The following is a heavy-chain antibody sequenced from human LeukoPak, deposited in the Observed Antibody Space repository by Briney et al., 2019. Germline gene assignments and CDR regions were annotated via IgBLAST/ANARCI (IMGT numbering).Heavy chain of an antibody. J-gene: IGHJ3*02. CDR2: FDPEDGET. D-gene: IGHD4-23*01. CDR1: GYTLTELS. CDR3: ATVPDYGGNLATDAFDI. V-gene: IGHV1-24*01. Sequence: ASVKVSCKVSGYTLTELSMHWVRQAPGKGLEWMGGFDPEDGETIYAQKFQGRVTMTEDTSTDTAYMELSSLRSEGTAVYYCATVPDYGGNLATDAFDIWGQGTMVTVSS.